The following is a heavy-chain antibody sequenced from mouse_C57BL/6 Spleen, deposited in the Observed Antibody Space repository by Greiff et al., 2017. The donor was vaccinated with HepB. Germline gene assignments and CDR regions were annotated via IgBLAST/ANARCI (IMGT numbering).Heavy chain of an antibody. CDR2: ISNGGGST. J-gene: IGHJ4*01. CDR1: GFTFSDYY. D-gene: IGHD2-4*01. CDR3: ARHEDYGYAMDY. Sequence: EVKLVESGGGLVQPGGSLKLSCAASGFTFSDYYMYWVRQTPEKRLEWVAYISNGGGSTYYPDTVKGRFTISRDNAKNTLYLQMSRLKSEDTAMYYCARHEDYGYAMDYWGQGTSVTVSS. V-gene: IGHV5-12*01.